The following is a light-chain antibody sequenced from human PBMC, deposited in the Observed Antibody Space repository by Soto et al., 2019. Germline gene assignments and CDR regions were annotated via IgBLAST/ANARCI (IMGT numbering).Light chain of an antibody. CDR1: QSISSY. CDR3: QQSYSTPNT. J-gene: IGKJ2*01. Sequence: DIQMTKSPSSLSASVGDRVTITCRASQSISSYLNWYQQKPVKAPKLLIYAASSLQSGVPSRFSGSGSGTDFTLTISSLQPEDFATYYCQQSYSTPNTFGQGTNLEIK. V-gene: IGKV1-39*01. CDR2: AAS.